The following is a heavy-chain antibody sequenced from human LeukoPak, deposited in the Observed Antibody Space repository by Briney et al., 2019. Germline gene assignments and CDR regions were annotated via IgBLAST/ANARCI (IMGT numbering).Heavy chain of an antibody. D-gene: IGHD1-26*01. V-gene: IGHV3-33*06. J-gene: IGHJ4*02. CDR2: IWYDGSNK. CDR1: GFIFKTYA. Sequence: GGSLRLSCAASGFIFKTYAMHWVRQAPGKGLEWVTMIWYDGSNKYYGDFVKGRFTISRDNSKNTVYLQMNSLRVEDTAVYYCAKVLSGSQDYWGQGTLVTVFS. CDR3: AKVLSGSQDY.